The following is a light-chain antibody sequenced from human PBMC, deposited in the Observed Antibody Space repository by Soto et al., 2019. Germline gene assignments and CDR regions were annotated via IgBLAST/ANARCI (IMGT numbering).Light chain of an antibody. V-gene: IGKV3-11*01. CDR1: QSVSSN. CDR3: QQRSNWWT. Sequence: EIVMTQSPATLSVSPGERATLSFRASQSVSSNLAWYQQKPGQAPRLLIYDASNRATGIPARFSGSGSGTDFTLTISSLEPEDFAVYYCQQRSNWWTFGQGTKVDIK. J-gene: IGKJ1*01. CDR2: DAS.